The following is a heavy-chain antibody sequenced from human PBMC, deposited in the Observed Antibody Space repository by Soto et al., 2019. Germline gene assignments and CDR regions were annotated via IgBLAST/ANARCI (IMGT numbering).Heavy chain of an antibody. CDR2: ISGSGGET. CDR3: AKEIAVAVATPPEY. D-gene: IGHD5-12*01. CDR1: GFIYSIYA. V-gene: IGHV3-23*01. J-gene: IGHJ4*02. Sequence: EVQLLQSGGGLVQPGGSLRLSCTASGFIYSIYAMAWVRQAPGKGLEWVSAISGSGGETYYADSVKGRFTISRDNSKNTVSLQMTNLRAEDPAVYYCAKEIAVAVATPPEYWGQGTLVTVSS.